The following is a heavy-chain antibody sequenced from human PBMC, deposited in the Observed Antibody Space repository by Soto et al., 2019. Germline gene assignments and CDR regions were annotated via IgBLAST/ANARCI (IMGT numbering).Heavy chain of an antibody. D-gene: IGHD3-22*01. CDR2: ISDHNGDT. V-gene: IGHV1-18*04. CDR1: GYSFATYG. Sequence: ASVTVSCKASGYSFATYGFSWVRQAPGQGLECVGWISDHNGDTHYSQKFQGRVTLTTDTSTNTGYMELRSLTSDDTAVYFCATEPIYYNDGSGYYPLGHWGQGTLVTVSS. CDR3: ATEPIYYNDGSGYYPLGH. J-gene: IGHJ4*02.